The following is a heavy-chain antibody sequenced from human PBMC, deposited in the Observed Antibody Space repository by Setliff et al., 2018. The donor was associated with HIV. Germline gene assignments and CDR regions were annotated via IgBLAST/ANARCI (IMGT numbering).Heavy chain of an antibody. CDR2: IIPIFYTA. CDR1: GGTFSTYT. CDR3: VNDKITGTTYYDY. D-gene: IGHD1-7*01. J-gene: IGHJ4*02. V-gene: IGHV1-69*06. Sequence: SVKISCKASGGTFSTYTINWVRQAPGQGLEWMGGIIPIFYTATYAQKFQGRVTITVDKSTSTAYMELSSLRSGDTAVYYCVNDKITGTTYYDYWGQGTLVTVSS.